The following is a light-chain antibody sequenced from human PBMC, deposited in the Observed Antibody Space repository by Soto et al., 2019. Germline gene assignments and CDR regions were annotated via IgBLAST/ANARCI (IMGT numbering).Light chain of an antibody. Sequence: DIQVTQSPSSLFASVGDRVTITCWARQSISSYLNWYQQKPGKAPKLLIYAASSLQSGVPSRFSGSGSGTEFTLTISSLQPDDFATYYCQQYNSYSWTFGQGTKVDI. CDR1: QSISSY. CDR2: AAS. CDR3: QQYNSYSWT. V-gene: IGKV1-39*01. J-gene: IGKJ1*01.